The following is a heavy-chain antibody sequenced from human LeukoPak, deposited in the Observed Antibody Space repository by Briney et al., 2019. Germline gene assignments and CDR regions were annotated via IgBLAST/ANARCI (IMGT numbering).Heavy chain of an antibody. D-gene: IGHD2-15*01. CDR1: GYTFTGYY. CDR3: ARDCSGGSCYDYYYGMDV. J-gene: IGHJ6*02. Sequence: ASVKVSCKASGYTFTGYYMHWVRQAPGQGLEWMGWISAYNGNTNYAQKLQGRVTMTTDTSTSTAYMELRSLRSDDTAVYYCARDCSGGSCYDYYYGMDVWGQGTTVTVSS. V-gene: IGHV1-18*04. CDR2: ISAYNGNT.